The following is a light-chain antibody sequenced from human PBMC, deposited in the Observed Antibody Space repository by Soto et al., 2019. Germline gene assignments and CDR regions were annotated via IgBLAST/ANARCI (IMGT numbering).Light chain of an antibody. CDR1: SSDVGGYNY. CDR2: EVT. Sequence: QSVLTQPPSASGSPGQSVTISCTGTSSDVGGYNYVSWYQQHPGKAPKLVIYEVTKRPSGVPDRFSGSKSGNTASLTVSGLQAEDEADYYCASLTTTSFVFGTGTKVTVL. V-gene: IGLV2-8*01. J-gene: IGLJ1*01. CDR3: ASLTTTSFV.